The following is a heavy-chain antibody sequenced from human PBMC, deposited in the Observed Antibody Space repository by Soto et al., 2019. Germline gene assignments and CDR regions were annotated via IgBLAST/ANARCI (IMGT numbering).Heavy chain of an antibody. J-gene: IGHJ4*02. D-gene: IGHD5-12*01. CDR1: GYTFTSYC. CDR2: ISAYNGNT. V-gene: IGHV1-18*04. Sequence: ASVKVSCKASGYTFTSYCISWVLQAPGQGLEWMGWISAYNGNTNYAQKPQGRVTMTTDTSTSTAYMELRSLRSDDTAVYYCARGPTDIVATYLDYWGQGTLVTVSS. CDR3: ARGPTDIVATYLDY.